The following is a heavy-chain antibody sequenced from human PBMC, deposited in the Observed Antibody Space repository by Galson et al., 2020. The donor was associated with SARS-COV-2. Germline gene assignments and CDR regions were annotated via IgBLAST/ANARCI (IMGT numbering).Heavy chain of an antibody. CDR1: GFTFTSSA. V-gene: IGHV1-58*02. CDR2: IVVGSGNT. Sequence: SVKVSCKASGFTFTSSAMQWVRQARGHRLGWIGWIVVGSGNTNYAQKFQERVTITRDMSTSTAYMELSSLRSEDTAVYYCAACIVGATKREYYYYYGMDVWGQGTTVTVSS. CDR3: AACIVGATKREYYYYYGMDV. D-gene: IGHD1-26*01. J-gene: IGHJ6*02.